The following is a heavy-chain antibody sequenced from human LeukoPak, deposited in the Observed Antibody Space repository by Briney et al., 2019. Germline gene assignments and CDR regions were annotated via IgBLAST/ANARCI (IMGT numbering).Heavy chain of an antibody. D-gene: IGHD6-13*01. CDR2: IIGSGGST. Sequence: GSLRLSFAASGFPFSSYAMSWVRPAPGKGLGWVSAIIGSGGSTYYADSVKGRFTISRDNSKNTLYLQMNSLRAEDTAVYYCAKEPGSSWPNYYGMDVWGQGTTVTVSS. CDR1: GFPFSSYA. CDR3: AKEPGSSWPNYYGMDV. J-gene: IGHJ6*02. V-gene: IGHV3-23*01.